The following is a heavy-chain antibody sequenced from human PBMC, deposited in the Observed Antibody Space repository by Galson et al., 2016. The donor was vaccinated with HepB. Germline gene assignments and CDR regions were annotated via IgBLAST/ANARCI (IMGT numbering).Heavy chain of an antibody. CDR2: ISGSGHKK. D-gene: IGHD3-22*01. CDR3: ARVGPSGYLFDY. J-gene: IGHJ4*02. CDR1: GFTFSSYA. V-gene: IGHV3-23*01. Sequence: SLRLSCAASGFTFSSYAMSWVRQAPGKGLEWMSSISGSGHKKYYRDSVEGRFTSSRGNYKNTLYLHMDSLRAEDTDTYFCARVGPSGYLFDYWGQGALVTVSS.